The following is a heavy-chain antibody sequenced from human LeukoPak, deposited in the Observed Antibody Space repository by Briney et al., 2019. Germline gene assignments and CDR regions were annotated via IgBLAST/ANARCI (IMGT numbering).Heavy chain of an antibody. CDR1: GDSISLYY. CDR3: ARAGWFSTTRHFDY. CDR2: IYYTGSN. D-gene: IGHD6-13*01. V-gene: IGHV4-59*01. J-gene: IGHJ4*02. Sequence: KPSETLSLTCTVSGDSISLYYWSWIRQLPGKGLEGIGYIYYTGSNKSNPSLKSRVTISVDTSKKQSSLNLSSVTAADTAVYYCARAGWFSTTRHFDYSGQGILVTVSS.